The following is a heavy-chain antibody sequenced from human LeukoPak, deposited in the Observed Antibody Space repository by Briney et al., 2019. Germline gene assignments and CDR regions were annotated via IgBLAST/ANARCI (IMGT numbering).Heavy chain of an antibody. D-gene: IGHD6-6*01. V-gene: IGHV1-8*03. Sequence: ASVNVSRKASGYTFTSYDIHSVRQATGRGLEWVGWMNHNSGNTGYAQKFQGRVTITRNTSISTANMELSSLRSDDTAVYYCATGWSSSSGYYYYYMDVWGKGTTVTVS. CDR1: GYTFTSYD. CDR2: MNHNSGNT. J-gene: IGHJ6*03. CDR3: ATGWSSSSGYYYYYMDV.